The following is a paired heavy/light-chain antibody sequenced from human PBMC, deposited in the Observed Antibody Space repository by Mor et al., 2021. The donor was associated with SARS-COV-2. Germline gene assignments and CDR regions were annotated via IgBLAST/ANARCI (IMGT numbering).Heavy chain of an antibody. V-gene: IGHV3-23*01. CDR2: ISYTGGTT. Sequence: EVQLLESGGGLVQPGGSLRLSCAASGFTFSSYAMNWVRQAPGKGLEWVSSISYTGGTTYYADSVKGRFTISRDNSKNTLNLQLNSLRAEDTAIYYCAKDVTTGAIVGGYDYWGQGTLVTVSS. CDR1: GFTFSSYA. J-gene: IGHJ4*02. CDR3: AKDVTTGAIVGGYDY. D-gene: IGHD3-22*01.
Light chain of an antibody. Sequence: DIQMTQSPSSLSASVGDRVTITCRASQSISIYLNWYLQKPGKAPKLLIYAASSLQSGVPSRFIGSGSGTDFTLTISSLQPEDFATYYCQQSYSAPLTFGGGTRVEIK. V-gene: IGKV1-39*01. J-gene: IGKJ4*01. CDR2: AAS. CDR1: QSISIY. CDR3: QQSYSAPLT.